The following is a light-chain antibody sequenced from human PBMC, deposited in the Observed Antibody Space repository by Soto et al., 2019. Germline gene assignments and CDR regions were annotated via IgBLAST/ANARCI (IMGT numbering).Light chain of an antibody. CDR1: QSISIW. CDR2: KAS. V-gene: IGKV1-5*03. CDR3: QQYNSYSVT. J-gene: IGKJ1*01. Sequence: QMLPPPSTLSTSVGDRVPITCRASQSISIWLAWYQQKPGKAPKLLIYKASSLESGVPSRFSGSGSGTEFTLTISSLQPDDFATYYCQQYNSYSVTFGQASKVDI.